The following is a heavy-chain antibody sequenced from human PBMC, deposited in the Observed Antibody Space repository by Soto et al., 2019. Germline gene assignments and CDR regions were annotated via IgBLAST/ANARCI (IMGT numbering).Heavy chain of an antibody. J-gene: IGHJ6*02. Sequence: QLVESGGGLVQPGGSLRLSCAASGFTFTRSAVQWVRQARGQRLEWIGWIVAGSDNTNYAQKFQERVTITRDMSTSTAYMELSSLRSEDTAVYYCAATLIAAIGTGHYYGMDVWGQGTTVTVSS. V-gene: IGHV1-58*01. D-gene: IGHD6-13*01. CDR1: GFTFTRSA. CDR2: IVAGSDNT. CDR3: AATLIAAIGTGHYYGMDV.